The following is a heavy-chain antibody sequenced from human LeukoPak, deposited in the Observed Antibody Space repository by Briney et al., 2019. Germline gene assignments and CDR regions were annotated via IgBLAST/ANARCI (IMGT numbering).Heavy chain of an antibody. J-gene: IGHJ3*02. CDR1: GGTFSSYA. V-gene: IGHV1-69*05. CDR2: IIPIFGTA. CDR3: ARGGGGLAYCGGECQGAFDI. D-gene: IGHD2-21*01. Sequence: GSSVKVSFKASGGTFSSYAISWVRQAPGQGLEWMGGIIPIFGTANYAQKFQGRATITTDESTSTAYMELSSLRSEDTAVYYCARGGGGLAYCGGECQGAFDIWGQGTMVTVSS.